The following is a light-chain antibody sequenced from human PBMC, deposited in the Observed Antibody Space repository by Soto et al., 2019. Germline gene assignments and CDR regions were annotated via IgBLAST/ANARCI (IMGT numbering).Light chain of an antibody. CDR1: SSDVGYSNY. J-gene: IGLJ1*01. CDR2: DVS. CDR3: SSYTSSSLYV. Sequence: QSALTQPASVSGSPGQSITISCTGTSSDVGYSNYVSWYQQLPGKAPKLMIYDVSDRPSGVSNRFSGSKSCSTASLTISGLHAEGEADYYCSSYTSSSLYVFGTGTKVTVL. V-gene: IGLV2-14*01.